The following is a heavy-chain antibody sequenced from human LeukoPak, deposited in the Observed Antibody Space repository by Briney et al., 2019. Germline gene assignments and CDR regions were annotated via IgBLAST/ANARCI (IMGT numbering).Heavy chain of an antibody. J-gene: IGHJ2*01. CDR1: GYSISSGYY. Sequence: SETLSLTCTVSGYSISSGYYWGWIRQPPGKGLEWIGSIYHSGSTYHNPSLKSRVTISVDTSKNQFSLKLSSVTAADTAVYYRARDNGRGYYFYWYFDLWGRGTLVTVSS. CDR2: IYHSGST. D-gene: IGHD3-22*01. V-gene: IGHV4-38-2*02. CDR3: ARDNGRGYYFYWYFDL.